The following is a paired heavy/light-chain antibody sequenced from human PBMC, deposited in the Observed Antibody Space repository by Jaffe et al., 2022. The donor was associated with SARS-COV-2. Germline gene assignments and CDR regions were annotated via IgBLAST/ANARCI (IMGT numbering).Light chain of an antibody. Sequence: SYELTQPPSVSVSPGQTASITCSGDNLGHKHACWYQRKPGQSPVLLIYEDNKRPSGIPERFSGSNSGNTATLTIYETQAVDEADYYCQSWDSSPVVFGGGTKLTVL. CDR2: EDN. CDR1: NLGHKH. J-gene: IGLJ2*01. V-gene: IGLV3-1*01. CDR3: QSWDSSPVV.
Heavy chain of an antibody. CDR1: GGSINSDGYY. J-gene: IGHJ4*02. CDR2: VYTSGST. CDR3: ARERLGSSPNLFGGYDDSDSYYYFDY. V-gene: IGHV4-61*02. Sequence: QVQLQESGPGLVKPSQTLSLTCKVSGGSINSDGYYWSWIRQPAGKGLEWIGHVYTSGSTNYNPSLKSRVTISVDTSKNQFSLKLSSVTAADTAVYYCARERLGSSPNLFGGYDDSDSYYYFDYWGQGTLVTVSS. D-gene: IGHD3-22*01.